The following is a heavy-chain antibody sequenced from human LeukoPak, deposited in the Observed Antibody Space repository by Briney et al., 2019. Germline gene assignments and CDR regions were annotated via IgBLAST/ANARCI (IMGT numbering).Heavy chain of an antibody. CDR2: IRSKAYGGTT. Sequence: GGSLRLSCTASGFTFGDYAMSWVRQAPGKGLEWVGFIRSKAYGGTTEYAASVKRRFTISRDDSKSIAYLKMNSLKTEDTAVYYCTRVHLGKTRYFDYWGQGTLVTVSS. J-gene: IGHJ4*02. V-gene: IGHV3-49*04. D-gene: IGHD7-27*01. CDR3: TRVHLGKTRYFDY. CDR1: GFTFGDYA.